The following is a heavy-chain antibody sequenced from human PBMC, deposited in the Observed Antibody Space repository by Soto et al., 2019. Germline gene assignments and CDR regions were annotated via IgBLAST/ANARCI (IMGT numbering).Heavy chain of an antibody. CDR2: IGTAGDT. D-gene: IGHD2-15*01. CDR1: GFTFSSYD. J-gene: IGHJ6*03. CDR3: ARVVRGYCSGGSCYGGSYYYYMDV. Sequence: EVQLVESGGGLVQPGGSLRLSCAASGFTFSSYDMHWVRQATGKGLEWVLAIGTAGDTYYPGSVKGRFTISRENAKNSLYLQMNSLRAGDTAVYYCARVVRGYCSGGSCYGGSYYYYMDVWGKGTTVTVSS. V-gene: IGHV3-13*01.